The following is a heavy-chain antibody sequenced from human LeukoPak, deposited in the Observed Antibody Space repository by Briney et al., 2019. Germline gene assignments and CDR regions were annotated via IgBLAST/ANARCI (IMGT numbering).Heavy chain of an antibody. D-gene: IGHD1-26*01. CDR2: ISPNSVT. V-gene: IGHV1-2*02. J-gene: IGHJ4*02. CDR1: GYIFSNYD. CDR3: SRGEVDGPDFDY. Sequence: ASVKVSCQTSGYIFSNYDINWVRQAPGQGLEWMGWISPNSVTNYAQQFQGRVTMTRDTSISTAYMELSRLTSDDMAVYYCSRGEVDGPDFDYWGQGTLVTVSS.